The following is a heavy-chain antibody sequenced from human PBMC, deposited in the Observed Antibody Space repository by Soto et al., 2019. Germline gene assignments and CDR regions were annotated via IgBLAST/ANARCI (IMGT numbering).Heavy chain of an antibody. V-gene: IGHV3-30*03. CDR3: ATGPPYIIGSLWGLWFGP. D-gene: IGHD6-19*01. J-gene: IGHJ5*02. CDR1: GFTFSSYG. Sequence: QTVGSLRLSCAASGFTFSSYGMHWVRQAPGKGLEWVAVISYDGSNKYYADSVKGRFTISRDNSKNTLYLQMNSLRAEDTAVYYCATGPPYIIGSLWGLWFGPWGQGTLLTGSS. CDR2: ISYDGSNK.